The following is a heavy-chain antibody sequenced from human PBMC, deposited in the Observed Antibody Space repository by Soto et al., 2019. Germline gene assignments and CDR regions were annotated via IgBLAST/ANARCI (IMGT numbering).Heavy chain of an antibody. J-gene: IGHJ6*02. CDR1: GFTFSSYG. CDR3: AKDYGDYEYYYYGMDV. V-gene: IGHV3-30*18. D-gene: IGHD4-17*01. Sequence: QVQLVESGGGVVQPGRSLRLSCAASGFTFSSYGMHWVRQAPGKGLEWVAVISYDGSNKYYADSVKGRFTISRDNSKNTLYLQMNSLRAEDTAVYYCAKDYGDYEYYYYGMDVWGQGTTVTVSS. CDR2: ISYDGSNK.